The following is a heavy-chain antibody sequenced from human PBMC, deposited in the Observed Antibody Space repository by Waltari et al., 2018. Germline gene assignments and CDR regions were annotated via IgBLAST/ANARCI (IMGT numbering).Heavy chain of an antibody. Sequence: EVQLVESGGVVVQPGGSLRLSCAASGFTFDDYTMHWVRPAPGKGLEWVSLISWDGGSTYYADSVKGRFTISRDNSKNSLYLQMNSLRTEDTALYYCAKDWSGGYSSGWNSVFDYWGQGTLVTVSS. J-gene: IGHJ4*02. CDR2: ISWDGGST. D-gene: IGHD6-19*01. CDR3: AKDWSGGYSSGWNSVFDY. CDR1: GFTFDDYT. V-gene: IGHV3-43*01.